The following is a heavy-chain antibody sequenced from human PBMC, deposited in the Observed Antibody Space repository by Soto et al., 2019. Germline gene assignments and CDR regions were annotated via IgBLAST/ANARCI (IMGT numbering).Heavy chain of an antibody. CDR1: GFTFNSAW. CDR2: IKSKVDGGTA. CDR3: TTDLPTLIPQEDY. V-gene: IGHV3-15*07. Sequence: PGGSLRLSCAASGFTFNSAWLNWVRQAPGKGLEVVGRIKSKVDGGTADYAAAVKGRFTISRDDSNDTLYLQMNNLKTEDTAVYYCTTDLPTLIPQEDYWGPGTLVIVSS. J-gene: IGHJ4*02. D-gene: IGHD4-4*01.